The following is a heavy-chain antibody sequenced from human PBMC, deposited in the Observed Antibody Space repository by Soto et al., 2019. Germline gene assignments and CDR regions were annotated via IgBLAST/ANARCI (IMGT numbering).Heavy chain of an antibody. CDR3: ARNGERGSSCYFDY. V-gene: IGHV4-30-2*01. CDR2: IYHSGST. CDR1: GGSISSGGYS. D-gene: IGHD3-10*01. J-gene: IGHJ4*02. Sequence: KPSETLSLTCAVSGGSISSGGYSWSWIRQPPGKGLEWIGYIYHSGSTYYNPSLKSRVTISVDRSKNQFSLKLSSVTAADTAVYYCARNGERGSSCYFDYWGQGTLVTVSS.